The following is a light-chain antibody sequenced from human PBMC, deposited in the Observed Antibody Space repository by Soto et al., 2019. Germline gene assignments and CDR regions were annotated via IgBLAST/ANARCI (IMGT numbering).Light chain of an antibody. CDR3: QQYNAYYT. V-gene: IGKV3-20*01. CDR2: GAS. J-gene: IGKJ2*01. CDR1: QSVSNSY. Sequence: EIVLTQSPGTLSLSPGERATLSCRASQSVSNSYLAWYQQKPGQAPRLLIYGASSRATGIPDRFSGSGSGTDFTLTISRLEPEDFATYYCQQYNAYYTFGQGTKVEMK.